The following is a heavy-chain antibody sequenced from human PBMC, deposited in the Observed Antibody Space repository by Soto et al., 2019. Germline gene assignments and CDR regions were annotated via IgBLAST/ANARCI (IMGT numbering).Heavy chain of an antibody. CDR3: ARANSPTQSYYYYGMDV. V-gene: IGHV5-51*01. CDR2: IYPGDSDT. CDR1: GYSFTSYW. J-gene: IGHJ6*02. D-gene: IGHD1-1*01. Sequence: GESLKISCKGSGYSFTSYWIGWERQMPGKGLEWMGIIYPGDSDTRYSPSFQGQVTISADKSISTAYLQWSSLKASDTAMYYCARANSPTQSYYYYGMDVWGQGTTVTVSS.